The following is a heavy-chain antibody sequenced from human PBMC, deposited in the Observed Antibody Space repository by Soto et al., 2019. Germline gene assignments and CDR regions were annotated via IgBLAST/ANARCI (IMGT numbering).Heavy chain of an antibody. Sequence: EVQLVESGGGLVQPGRSLRLSCAASGFTFDDYAMHWVRQAPGKGLEWVSGISWNSGSIGYADSVKGRFTTSRDNAKNSLYLQMNSLRAEDTALYYCAKDMIGINIAAAGTATVFDYWGQGTLVTVSS. V-gene: IGHV3-9*01. D-gene: IGHD6-13*01. CDR1: GFTFDDYA. CDR2: ISWNSGSI. J-gene: IGHJ4*02. CDR3: AKDMIGINIAAAGTATVFDY.